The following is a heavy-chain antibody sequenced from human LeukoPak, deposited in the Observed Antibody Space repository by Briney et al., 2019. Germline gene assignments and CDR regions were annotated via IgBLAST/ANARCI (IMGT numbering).Heavy chain of an antibody. CDR3: ASWWSGYPTYNWFDP. CDR2: ISSSSSTI. CDR1: GFTFSSYS. D-gene: IGHD3-3*01. Sequence: PGGSLRLSCAASGFTFSSYSMNWVRQAPGKGLEWVSYISSSSSTIYYADSVKGRFTISRDNAKNSLYLQMNSLRAEDTAVYYCASWWSGYPTYNWFDPWGQGTLVTVSS. J-gene: IGHJ5*02. V-gene: IGHV3-48*04.